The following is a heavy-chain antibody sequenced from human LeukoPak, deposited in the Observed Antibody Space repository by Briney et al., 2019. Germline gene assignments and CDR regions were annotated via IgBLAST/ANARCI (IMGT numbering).Heavy chain of an antibody. Sequence: QPGGSLRLSCAASGFTFSSYAMSWVRQAPGKGLEWVSAISGSGGNTYYADSVKGRFTISRDNSRNTLYLQMNSLRAEDTAVYYCAKGVRRSSDYSSPVDYWGQGTLVTVSS. J-gene: IGHJ4*02. CDR1: GFTFSSYA. D-gene: IGHD3-22*01. V-gene: IGHV3-23*01. CDR3: AKGVRRSSDYSSPVDY. CDR2: ISGSGGNT.